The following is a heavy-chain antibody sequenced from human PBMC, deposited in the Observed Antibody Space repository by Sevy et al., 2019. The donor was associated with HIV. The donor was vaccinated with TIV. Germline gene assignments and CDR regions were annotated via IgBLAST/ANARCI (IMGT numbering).Heavy chain of an antibody. J-gene: IGHJ3*01. V-gene: IGHV3-23*01. CDR3: AKALNPALESMIEVIFRSLKGFDV. Sequence: GGSLRLSCKPSGFTFISYAMNWVRQAPGKGLEWVSVISGIGSSTYYADSVKGRFTISRDNSKNTLYLQMNSLRADDTAVYYCAKALNPALESMIEVIFRSLKGFDVWGQGTMVTVSS. D-gene: IGHD3-22*01. CDR2: ISGIGSST. CDR1: GFTFISYA.